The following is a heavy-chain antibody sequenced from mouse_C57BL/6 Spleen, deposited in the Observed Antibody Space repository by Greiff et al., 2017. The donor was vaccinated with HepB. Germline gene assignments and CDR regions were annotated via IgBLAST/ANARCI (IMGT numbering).Heavy chain of an antibody. J-gene: IGHJ2*01. V-gene: IGHV1-78*01. CDR1: GYTFTDHT. CDR2: IYPRDGST. Sequence: VKLVESDAELVKPGASVKISCKVSGYTFTDHTIHWMKQRPEQGLEWIGYIYPRDGSTKYNEKFKGKATLTADKSSSTAYMQLNSLTSEDSAVYFCARGDYDYSYFDYWGQGTTLTVSS. CDR3: ARGDYDYSYFDY. D-gene: IGHD2-4*01.